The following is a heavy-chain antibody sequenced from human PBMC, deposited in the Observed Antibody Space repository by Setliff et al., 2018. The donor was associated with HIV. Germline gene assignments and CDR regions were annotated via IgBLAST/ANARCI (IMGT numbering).Heavy chain of an antibody. J-gene: IGHJ1*01. CDR1: GSFISSGYF. D-gene: IGHD3-10*01. V-gene: IGHV4-38-2*02. CDR2: IYHSGTT. CDR3: ATDGGLWFGRHSYLQN. Sequence: SETLSLTCTVSGSFISSGYFWGWIRQSPGKGLEWIGSIYHSGTTYYNPSLESRVTISVDTSKNQFSLKVNSVTAADTAVYYCATDGGLWFGRHSYLQNWGQGTLVTVSS.